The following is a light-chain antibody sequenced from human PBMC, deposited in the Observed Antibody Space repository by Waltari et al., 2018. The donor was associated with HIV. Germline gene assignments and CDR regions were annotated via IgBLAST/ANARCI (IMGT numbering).Light chain of an antibody. J-gene: IGLJ3*02. CDR2: DVT. V-gene: IGLV2-11*01. CDR3: CSYAGTWL. Sequence: QSAPTQPHSVSGSPGQSVTLSCTGTSSDVGDYHYVSWYQRHPGKAPKPMIYDVTKRPSGVPARFSGSKSGNTASLTISGRQAEDDAEYYCCSYAGTWLFGGGTKLTVL. CDR1: SSDVGDYHY.